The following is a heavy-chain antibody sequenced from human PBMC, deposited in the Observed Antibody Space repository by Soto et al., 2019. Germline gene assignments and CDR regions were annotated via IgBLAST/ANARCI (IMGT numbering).Heavy chain of an antibody. CDR1: VGSISSSSYY. Sequence: QLQLQESGPGLVKPSEPLSLTCTVSVGSISSSSYYWGWIRQPPGKGLEWIGSIYYSGSTYYNPSLKSRVTISVDTSKNQFSLKLSSVTAADTAVYYCARLVVVTGDFDYWGQGTLVTVSS. D-gene: IGHD2-21*02. V-gene: IGHV4-39*01. CDR2: IYYSGST. J-gene: IGHJ4*02. CDR3: ARLVVVTGDFDY.